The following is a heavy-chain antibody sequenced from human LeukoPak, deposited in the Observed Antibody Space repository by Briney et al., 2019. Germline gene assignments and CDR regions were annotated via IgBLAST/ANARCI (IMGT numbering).Heavy chain of an antibody. Sequence: GGSLRLSCVASGFTFDRFWMSWVRQAPGKGLEWVANIKADASEEKYLDSVKGRFKISRDNAEDSLFLQMNSLRAEDTAVYYCARQPQHEAYFDYWGQGALVTVTS. V-gene: IGHV3-7*01. CDR3: ARQPQHEAYFDY. J-gene: IGHJ4*02. CDR1: GFTFDRFW. CDR2: IKADASEE.